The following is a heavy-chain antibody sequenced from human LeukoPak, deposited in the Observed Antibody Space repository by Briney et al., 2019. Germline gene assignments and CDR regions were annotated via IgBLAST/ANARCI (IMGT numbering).Heavy chain of an antibody. CDR1: GYTFTSYG. V-gene: IGHV1-18*01. CDR3: ARDNDSRDPPHFDY. D-gene: IGHD3-16*01. J-gene: IGHJ4*02. CDR2: ISAYNGNT. Sequence: ASVKVSCKASGYTFTSYGVSWVRQAPGQGLEWMGWISAYNGNTNYAQKLQGRVTMTTDTSTSTAYMELRSLRSDDTAVYYCARDNDSRDPPHFDYWGQGTLVTVSS.